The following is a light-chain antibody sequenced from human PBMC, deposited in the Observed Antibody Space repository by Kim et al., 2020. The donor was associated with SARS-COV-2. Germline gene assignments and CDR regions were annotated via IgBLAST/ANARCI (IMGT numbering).Light chain of an antibody. CDR2: QDS. CDR1: KLGDKY. CDR3: QAWDSSTWV. J-gene: IGLJ3*02. Sequence: VSPGQTSSITCSGDKLGDKYACWYQQKPGQSPVLVIYQDSKRPSGIPERFSGSNSGNTATLTISGTQAMDEADYYCQAWDSSTWVFGGGTKLTVL. V-gene: IGLV3-1*01.